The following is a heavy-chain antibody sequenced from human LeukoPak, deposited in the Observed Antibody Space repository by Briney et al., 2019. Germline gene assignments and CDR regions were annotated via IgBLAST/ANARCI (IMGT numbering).Heavy chain of an antibody. V-gene: IGHV1-8*01. CDR1: GYTFTSYD. Sequence: GASVKVSCKASGYTFTSYDINWVQQATGQGLEWMGWMNPNSGNTGYAQKFQGRVTMTRNTSISTAYMELSSLRSEDTAVYYCARGPGIAAAWGVDYWGQGTLVTVSS. J-gene: IGHJ4*02. D-gene: IGHD6-13*01. CDR3: ARGPGIAAAWGVDY. CDR2: MNPNSGNT.